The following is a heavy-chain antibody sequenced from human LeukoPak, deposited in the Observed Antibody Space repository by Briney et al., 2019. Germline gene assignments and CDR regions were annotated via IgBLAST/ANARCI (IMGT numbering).Heavy chain of an antibody. D-gene: IGHD6-19*01. J-gene: IGHJ4*02. V-gene: IGHV1-69*05. CDR2: IIPIFGTA. CDR3: ARTPMYSSGWYCYFDY. CDR1: GGTFSSYA. Sequence: ASVKVSCKASGGTFSSYAISWVRQAPGRGLEWMGRIIPIFGTANYAQKFQGRVTITTDESTSTAYMELSSLRSEDTAVYYCARTPMYSSGWYCYFDYWGQGTLVTVSS.